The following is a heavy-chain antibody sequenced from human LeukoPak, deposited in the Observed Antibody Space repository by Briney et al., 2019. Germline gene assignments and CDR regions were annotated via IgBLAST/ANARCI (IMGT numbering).Heavy chain of an antibody. CDR3: ARDLERYYDLEGRSGY. D-gene: IGHD3-3*01. J-gene: IGHJ4*02. V-gene: IGHV1-18*01. CDR2: ISAHNGNA. Sequence: GASVKVSCKASGGTFSSYVISWVRQAPGQGLEWMGRISAHNGNANYAQKFQGRVTMTTDTLATTAYMELRSLRSDDTAVYYCARDLERYYDLEGRSGYWGQGTLVTVSS. CDR1: GGTFSSYV.